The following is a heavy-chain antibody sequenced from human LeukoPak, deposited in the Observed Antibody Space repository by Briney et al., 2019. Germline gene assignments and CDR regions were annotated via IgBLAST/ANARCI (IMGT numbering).Heavy chain of an antibody. CDR3: AKEGVLRYFGGSMDGFDP. CDR2: ISGSGGST. V-gene: IGHV3-23*01. J-gene: IGHJ5*02. CDR1: GFTFSSYA. Sequence: GGSLRLSCAASGFTFSSYAMSWVRQAPGKGLEWVSAISGSGGSTYYADSVKGRFTISRDNSKNTLYLQMNSLRAEDTAVYYCAKEGVLRYFGGSMDGFDPWGQGTLVTVSS. D-gene: IGHD3-9*01.